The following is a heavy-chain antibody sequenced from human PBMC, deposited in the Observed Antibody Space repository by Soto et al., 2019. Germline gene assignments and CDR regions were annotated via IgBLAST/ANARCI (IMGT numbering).Heavy chain of an antibody. CDR2: ISGSGDTI. V-gene: IGHV3-11*01. D-gene: IGHD2-2*01. CDR3: ARVGCSASCFSDWFDP. CDR1: GFTFSDYS. Sequence: QVHMVESGGGLVKPGGSLRLSCAASGFTFSDYSMHWIRQAPGKGLEWVSYISGSGDTIHYADSVQGRFTISRDNAKSSLYLQMSSLRAEDTAVYYCARVGCSASCFSDWFDPWGQGTLVTVSS. J-gene: IGHJ5*02.